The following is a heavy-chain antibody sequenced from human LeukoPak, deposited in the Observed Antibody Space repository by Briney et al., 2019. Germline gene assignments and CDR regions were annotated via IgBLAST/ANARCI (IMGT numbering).Heavy chain of an antibody. V-gene: IGHV4-39*01. J-gene: IGHJ4*02. Sequence: SETLSRTCTVSGGSISSSSYYWGWIRQPQGTGLEWIGSIYYSGSTYYNPSLKSRVTISVDTSKNQFSLKLSSVTAADTAVYYCARPSGSFEYWGQGTLVTVSS. D-gene: IGHD1-26*01. CDR2: IYYSGST. CDR3: ARPSGSFEY. CDR1: GGSISSSSYY.